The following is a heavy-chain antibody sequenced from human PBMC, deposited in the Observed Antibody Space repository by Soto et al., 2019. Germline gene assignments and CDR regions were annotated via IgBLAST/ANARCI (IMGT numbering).Heavy chain of an antibody. D-gene: IGHD3-22*01. Sequence: GGSLRLSCSASGFTFSSYAMHWVRQAPGKGLEYVSAISSNGGSTYYADSVKGRFTISRDNSKNTLYLQMSSLRAEDTAVYYCVKEMNMIVVVRGAFDIWGQGTMVTVSS. V-gene: IGHV3-64D*09. CDR2: ISSNGGST. CDR3: VKEMNMIVVVRGAFDI. J-gene: IGHJ3*02. CDR1: GFTFSSYA.